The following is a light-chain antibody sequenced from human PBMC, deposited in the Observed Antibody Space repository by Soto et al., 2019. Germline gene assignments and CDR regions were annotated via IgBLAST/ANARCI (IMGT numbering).Light chain of an antibody. CDR1: PSVSSY. J-gene: IGKJ4*01. Sequence: EIVLTQSPATLSLSPGERATLSCRASPSVSSYLAWYQQKPGQAPRLRIYDASNRATGIPARFSGSGSATDFTLTISSLEPEDFAVYYCQHRSNWPLTFGGGTKVESK. CDR2: DAS. CDR3: QHRSNWPLT. V-gene: IGKV3-11*01.